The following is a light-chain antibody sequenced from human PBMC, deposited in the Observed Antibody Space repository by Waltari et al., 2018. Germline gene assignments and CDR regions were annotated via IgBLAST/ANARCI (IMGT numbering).Light chain of an antibody. Sequence: EIVMTQSPATLSVSPGEGAPLSCRASQVFRSNLPWYQHTPGQAPRLLIYGASTRATGIPARFSGSGSGTEFTLTISSLQSEDFAFYYCQQYNNWPPEDTFGQGTKLEIK. CDR2: GAS. V-gene: IGKV3-15*01. J-gene: IGKJ2*01. CDR3: QQYNNWPPEDT. CDR1: QVFRSN.